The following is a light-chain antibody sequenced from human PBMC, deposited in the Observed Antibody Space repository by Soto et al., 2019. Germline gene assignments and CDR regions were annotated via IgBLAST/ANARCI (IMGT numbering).Light chain of an antibody. Sequence: DIQMTQSPSTLSASVGDRVTITCRASQSISSWLAWYQLKAGKAPRLLIYDASTLESGVPSRFSGSGSGTEFTLTISSLQPDDFATYYCQQFKSYPWTFGQGTKVDIK. CDR3: QQFKSYPWT. CDR1: QSISSW. J-gene: IGKJ1*01. CDR2: DAS. V-gene: IGKV1-5*01.